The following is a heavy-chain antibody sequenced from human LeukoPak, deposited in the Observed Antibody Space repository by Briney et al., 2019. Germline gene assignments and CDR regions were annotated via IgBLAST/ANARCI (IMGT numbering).Heavy chain of an antibody. Sequence: SETLSLTCTVSGGSTSSSSFYWGWIRQPPGKGLECIGRISYSGRTYYNPSLQSRVTISVDTSKNQFSLRLSSVTAADTAVYYCARLRAYYYDSSGYYNFDFWGQGTLVTVSS. V-gene: IGHV4-39*01. CDR1: GGSTSSSSFY. CDR3: ARLRAYYYDSSGYYNFDF. D-gene: IGHD3-22*01. J-gene: IGHJ4*02. CDR2: ISYSGRT.